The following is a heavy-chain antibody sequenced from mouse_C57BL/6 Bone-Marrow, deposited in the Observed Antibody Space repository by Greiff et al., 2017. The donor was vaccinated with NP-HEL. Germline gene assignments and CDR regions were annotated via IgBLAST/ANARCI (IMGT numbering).Heavy chain of an antibody. Sequence: QVQLKESGAELVRPGTSVKVSCKASGYAFTNYLIEWVKQRPGQGLEWIGVINPGSGGTNYNEKFKGKATLTADKSSSTAYMQLSSLTSEDSAVYCCARPLNYYGSSPLAMDYWGQGTSVTVSS. D-gene: IGHD1-1*01. J-gene: IGHJ4*01. CDR2: INPGSGGT. V-gene: IGHV1-54*01. CDR3: ARPLNYYGSSPLAMDY. CDR1: GYAFTNYL.